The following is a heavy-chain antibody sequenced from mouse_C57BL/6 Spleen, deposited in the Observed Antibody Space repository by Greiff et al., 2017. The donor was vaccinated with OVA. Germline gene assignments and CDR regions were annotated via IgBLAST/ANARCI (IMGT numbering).Heavy chain of an antibody. CDR2: ISSGSSTI. Sequence: EVKLMESGGGLVKPGGSLKLSCAASGFTFSDYGMHWVRQAPEKGLEWVAYISSGSSTIYYADTVKGRFTIARDNAKNTLFLQMTSLRSEDTAMYYCARYGYSYYYAMDYWGQGTSVTVSS. V-gene: IGHV5-17*01. J-gene: IGHJ4*01. D-gene: IGHD2-2*01. CDR1: GFTFSDYG. CDR3: ARYGYSYYYAMDY.